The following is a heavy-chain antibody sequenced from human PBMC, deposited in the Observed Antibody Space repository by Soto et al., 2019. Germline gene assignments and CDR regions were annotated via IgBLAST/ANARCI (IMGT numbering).Heavy chain of an antibody. Sequence: EVQLVESGGGLVQPGGSLRLSCAASGFTFSNYEMHWVRQAPGKGLEWVSYITSSGSTLYYAGSVKGRFTVSRDNANNSVFLQMNSLRAEDTAVYYCSRRRRDYYQGMDVWGQGTTVTVSS. CDR2: ITSSGSTL. CDR3: SRRRRDYYQGMDV. CDR1: GFTFSNYE. V-gene: IGHV3-48*03. J-gene: IGHJ6*02. D-gene: IGHD3-22*01.